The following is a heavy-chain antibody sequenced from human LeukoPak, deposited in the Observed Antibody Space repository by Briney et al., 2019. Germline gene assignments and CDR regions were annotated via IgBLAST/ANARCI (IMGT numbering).Heavy chain of an antibody. V-gene: IGHV4-4*07. D-gene: IGHD5-12*01. CDR2: IYTSGST. CDR1: GGSINSY. CDR3: APGGYIGYGHAFDI. J-gene: IGHJ3*02. Sequence: SETLSLTCTVSGGSINSYWSWIRQPAGKGLEWIGCIYTSGSTNYNPSLKSRVTMSVDTSKNQFSLKLSSVTAADTAVYYCAPGGYIGYGHAFDIWGQGTMVTVSS.